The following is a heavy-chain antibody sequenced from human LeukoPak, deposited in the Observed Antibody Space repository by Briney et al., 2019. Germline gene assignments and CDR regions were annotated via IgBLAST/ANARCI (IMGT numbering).Heavy chain of an antibody. CDR3: ARVWHCTSTSCYDY. CDR2: ISSSSGTI. CDR1: GFTFSSYS. Sequence: PGGSLRLSCAASGFTFSSYSMNWVRQAPGKGLEWVSYISSSSGTIYYADSVRGRFTISRDNAKTSLYLQMNSLRDEDTAVYYCARVWHCTSTSCYDYRGQGTLVTVSS. J-gene: IGHJ4*02. D-gene: IGHD2-2*01. V-gene: IGHV3-48*02.